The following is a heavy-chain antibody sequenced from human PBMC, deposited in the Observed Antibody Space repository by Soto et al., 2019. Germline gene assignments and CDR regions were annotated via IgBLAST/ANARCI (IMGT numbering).Heavy chain of an antibody. J-gene: IGHJ4*02. Sequence: SETLSLTCAVYGGSFSGYYWSWIRQPPGKGLEWIGEINHSGSTNYNPSLKSRVTISVDTSKNQFSLKLSSVTAADTAVYYCARVEDFWSGYYYWGQGTLVTVS. CDR3: ARVEDFWSGYYY. CDR1: GGSFSGYY. CDR2: INHSGST. V-gene: IGHV4-34*01. D-gene: IGHD3-3*01.